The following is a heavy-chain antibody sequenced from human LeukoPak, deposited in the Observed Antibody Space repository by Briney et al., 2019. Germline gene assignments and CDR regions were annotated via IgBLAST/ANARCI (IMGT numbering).Heavy chain of an antibody. CDR3: ATSTYYYDSSGYDLDY. V-gene: IGHV1-46*01. J-gene: IGHJ4*02. D-gene: IGHD3-22*01. CDR2: INPSGGST. CDR1: GYTFTSYY. Sequence: ASVKVSCKASGYTFTSYYMHWVRQAPGQGLEWMGIINPSGGSTSYAQKFQGRVTMTRDTSTSTVYMELSSLRSEDTAVYYCATSTYYYDSSGYDLDYWGQGTLVTVSS.